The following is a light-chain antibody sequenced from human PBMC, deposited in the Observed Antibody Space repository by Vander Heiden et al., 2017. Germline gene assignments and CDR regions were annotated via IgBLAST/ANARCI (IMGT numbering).Light chain of an antibody. CDR2: GNS. CDR3: QSYDSSLSGSYV. CDR1: SSNIGAGYD. Sequence: SVLTHPPSMSRAPGQRVTICCTGRSSNIGAGYDVHWYQQLPGTAPKLLIYGNSNRPSGVPDRFSGSKSGTSASLAITGLQAEDEADYYCQSYDSSLSGSYVFGTGTKVTVL. J-gene: IGLJ1*01. V-gene: IGLV1-40*01.